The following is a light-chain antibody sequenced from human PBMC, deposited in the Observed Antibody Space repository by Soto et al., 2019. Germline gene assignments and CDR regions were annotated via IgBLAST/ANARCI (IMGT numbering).Light chain of an antibody. V-gene: IGKV1-8*01. CDR2: AAS. J-gene: IGKJ3*01. CDR3: QQYYSYPFT. CDR1: QGISSY. Sequence: AIRMTQSPSSFSASTGDRVTITCRASQGISSYLAWYQQKPGKAPKLLIYAASTLQSGVPSRFSGSESGTDFTLTISCLQSEDLATYYCQQYYSYPFTFGPGTKVDIK.